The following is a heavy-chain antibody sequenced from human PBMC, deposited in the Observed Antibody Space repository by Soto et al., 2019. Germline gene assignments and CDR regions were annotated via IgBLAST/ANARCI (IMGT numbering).Heavy chain of an antibody. CDR1: GFTFSSYA. CDR2: IGFDGKNE. J-gene: IGHJ4*02. Sequence: GGSLRLSCAVSGFTFSSYAMSWVRQAPGKGLEWVAVIGFDGKNENYGDSVKGRFTVSRDNSRNTLYLQMNSLRVEDTAVYFCARENGYSSTWPAYWGQGTLVTVSS. CDR3: ARENGYSSTWPAY. D-gene: IGHD6-13*01. V-gene: IGHV3-33*01.